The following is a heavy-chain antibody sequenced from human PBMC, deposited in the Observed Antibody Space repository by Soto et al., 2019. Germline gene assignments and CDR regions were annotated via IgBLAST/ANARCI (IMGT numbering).Heavy chain of an antibody. CDR3: ARFTPTYYDFWSGYSGDAFDI. J-gene: IGHJ3*02. Sequence: ASVKVSCKASGYTFTSYGISWVRQAPGQGLEWMGWISAYNGNTNYAQKLQGRVTMTTDTSTSTAYMELSSLRSEDTAVYYCARFTPTYYDFWSGYSGDAFDIWGQGTMVTVSS. D-gene: IGHD3-3*01. CDR1: GYTFTSYG. V-gene: IGHV1-18*01. CDR2: ISAYNGNT.